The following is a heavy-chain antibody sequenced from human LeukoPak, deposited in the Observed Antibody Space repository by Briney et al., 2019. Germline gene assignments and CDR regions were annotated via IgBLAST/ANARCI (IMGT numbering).Heavy chain of an antibody. Sequence: GGSLKLSCAASGFTFSSYAMSWVRQAPGKGLEWVSAISGSGGSTYYADSVKGRFTISRDNSKDTLYLQMNSLRAEDTAVYYCAKDWLSIAAAGVRYFDYWGQGTLVTVSS. CDR1: GFTFSSYA. D-gene: IGHD6-13*01. V-gene: IGHV3-23*01. CDR3: AKDWLSIAAAGVRYFDY. CDR2: ISGSGGST. J-gene: IGHJ4*02.